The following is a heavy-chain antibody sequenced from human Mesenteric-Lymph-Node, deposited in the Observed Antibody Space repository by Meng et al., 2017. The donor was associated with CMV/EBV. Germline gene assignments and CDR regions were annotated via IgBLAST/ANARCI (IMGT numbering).Heavy chain of an antibody. CDR3: AKDANIVVLLAAVDY. J-gene: IGHJ4*02. CDR2: IRYDGTIK. CDR1: GFTFSSYA. V-gene: IGHV3-30*02. Sequence: GGSLRLSCAASGFTFSSYAMSWVRQAPGKGLEWVSFIRYDGTIKYYADSVKGRFTISRDNSRNTLYLQMNSLRAEDTAVYYCAKDANIVVLLAAVDYWGQGTLVTVSS. D-gene: IGHD2-2*01.